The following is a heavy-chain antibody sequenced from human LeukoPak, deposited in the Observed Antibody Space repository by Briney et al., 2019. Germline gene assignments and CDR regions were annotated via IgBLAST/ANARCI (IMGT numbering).Heavy chain of an antibody. CDR2: INAGNGNT. CDR1: GYTFTSYA. J-gene: IGHJ4*02. CDR3: ARDGRYSYGYDLRLFYFDY. D-gene: IGHD5-18*01. Sequence: GASVKVSCKASGYTFTSYAMHWVRQAPGQGLEWMGWINAGNGNTKYSQKFQGRVTMTRDTSTSTVYMELSSLRSEDTAVYYCARDGRYSYGYDLRLFYFDYWGQGTLVTVSS. V-gene: IGHV1-3*01.